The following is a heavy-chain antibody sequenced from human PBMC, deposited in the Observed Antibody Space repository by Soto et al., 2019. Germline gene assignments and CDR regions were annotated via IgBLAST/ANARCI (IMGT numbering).Heavy chain of an antibody. D-gene: IGHD2-15*01. CDR2: IKEDASEK. CDR3: AREMVGPTLDS. V-gene: IGHV3-7*05. J-gene: IGHJ4*02. CDR1: GFTFSDYW. Sequence: QLVESGGGLVQPGGSLRLSCAASGFTFSDYWMSWVRQAPGKGLEWVANIKEDASEKFYLDSVKGRFTISRDNAKNSLFLQMNTLRAGDTAVYYCAREMVGPTLDSWGQGTLLTVSS.